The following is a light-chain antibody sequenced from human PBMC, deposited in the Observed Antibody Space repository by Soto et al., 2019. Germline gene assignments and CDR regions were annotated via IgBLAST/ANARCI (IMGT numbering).Light chain of an antibody. Sequence: DVQMTQSPSSLSASVGDRVTITCRASQGIRSDLGWYQQKPGKAPKRLIYGASSLQSGVPSRFSGSGSGTEFTLTITSLQPEDFATYYCLQHNTYPLTFGGGTKVEMK. CDR1: QGIRSD. V-gene: IGKV1-17*01. J-gene: IGKJ4*01. CDR3: LQHNTYPLT. CDR2: GAS.